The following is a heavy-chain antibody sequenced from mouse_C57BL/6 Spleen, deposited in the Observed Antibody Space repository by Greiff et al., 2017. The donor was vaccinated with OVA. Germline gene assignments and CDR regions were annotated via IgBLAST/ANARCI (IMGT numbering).Heavy chain of an antibody. V-gene: IGHV1-55*01. CDR3: ERWAPDYAVDY. CDR1: GYTFTSYW. J-gene: IGHJ4*01. Sequence: VQLQQPGAELVKPGASVKMSCKASGYTFTSYWITWVKQRPGQGLEWIGDIYPGSGSTKYTEKFKSKDTLTVATTYSTDYMQLSSLTSEDSEVYASERWAPDYAVDYWGQGTSVTVSS. CDR2: IYPGSGST. D-gene: IGHD3-1*01.